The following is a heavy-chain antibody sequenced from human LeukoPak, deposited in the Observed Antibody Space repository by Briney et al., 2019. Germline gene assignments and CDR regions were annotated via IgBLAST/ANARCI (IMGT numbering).Heavy chain of an antibody. J-gene: IGHJ4*02. D-gene: IGHD3-10*01. CDR1: GGTFSSYA. Sequence: GSSVKVSCKASGGTFSSYAISWVRQAPGQGLEWMGRIIPILGIANYAQKFQGRVTITADKSTSTAYMELSSLRSEDTAVYYCARDPTSRGPLDYWGQGTLVTVSS. CDR3: ARDPTSRGPLDY. CDR2: IIPILGIA. V-gene: IGHV1-69*04.